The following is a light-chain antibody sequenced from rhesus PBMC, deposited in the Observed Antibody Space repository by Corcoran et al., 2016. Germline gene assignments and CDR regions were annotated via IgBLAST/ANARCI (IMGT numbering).Light chain of an antibody. CDR2: DAS. CDR1: QSVSSR. J-gene: IGKJ2*01. V-gene: IGKV3-17*02. CDR3: QQESNWSYS. Sequence: EIVLTQSPATLSLSPGERATLSCRASQSVSSRLARYQQKPGQAPRLLIYDASRRVTGIPDRFSGSVSGTDFTLPISSLEPDDVAVYFCQQESNWSYSFGQGTKVEIK.